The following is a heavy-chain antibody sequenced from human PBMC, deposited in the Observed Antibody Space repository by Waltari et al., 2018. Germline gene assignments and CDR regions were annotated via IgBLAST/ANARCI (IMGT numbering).Heavy chain of an antibody. CDR2: SKWYN. Sequence: SKWYNDYAVSVKSRISINPDTSKNQFSLQLNSVTPEDTAVYYCTRGVGTATLGLDYWGQGTLVTVSS. D-gene: IGHD1-26*01. CDR3: TRGVGTATLGLDY. V-gene: IGHV6-1*01. J-gene: IGHJ4*02.